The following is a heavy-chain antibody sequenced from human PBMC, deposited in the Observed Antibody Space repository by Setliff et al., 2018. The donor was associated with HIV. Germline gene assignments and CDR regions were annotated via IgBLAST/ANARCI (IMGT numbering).Heavy chain of an antibody. CDR2: INTSGGSA. V-gene: IGHV1-46*01. J-gene: IGHJ4*02. CDR3: ARVPGDYGDNPIDY. CDR1: GYTFTSYP. Sequence: ASVKVSCKASGYTFTSYPMHWVRQAPGQGLEWMGVINTSGGSAGYAEKFRGRVTMTRDTSTNTVYMDLRSLRSDDTAVYYCARVPGDYGDNPIDYWGQGTLVTVSS. D-gene: IGHD4-17*01.